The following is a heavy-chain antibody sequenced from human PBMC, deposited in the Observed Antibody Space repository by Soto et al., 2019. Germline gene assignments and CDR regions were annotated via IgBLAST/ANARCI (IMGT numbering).Heavy chain of an antibody. CDR3: ARLTLIRYFVWLLLRHYYYYYGMDV. Sequence: SETLSLTCTVSGGSISSYYWSWIRQPPGKGLEWIGYIYYSGSTNYNPSLKSRVTISVDTSKNQFSLKLSSVTAADTAVYYCARLTLIRYFVWLLLRHYYYYYGMDVWGQGTTVTVSS. J-gene: IGHJ6*02. D-gene: IGHD3-9*01. V-gene: IGHV4-59*08. CDR2: IYYSGST. CDR1: GGSISSYY.